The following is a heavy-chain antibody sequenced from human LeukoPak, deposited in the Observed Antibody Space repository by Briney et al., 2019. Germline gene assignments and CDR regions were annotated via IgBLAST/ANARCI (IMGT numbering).Heavy chain of an antibody. CDR2: ISGSGDAI. CDR3: ARTYGSGSLDY. D-gene: IGHD2-15*01. V-gene: IGHV3-48*01. J-gene: IGHJ4*02. Sequence: GGSLRLSCVAPGFAFSNHNMDWVRQAPGKGLEWVSYISGSGDAIFYADSVRGRFTISRDNAKNSVYLQMNSLRAEDTAVYYCARTYGSGSLDYGGQGTLVTVSS. CDR1: GFAFSNHN.